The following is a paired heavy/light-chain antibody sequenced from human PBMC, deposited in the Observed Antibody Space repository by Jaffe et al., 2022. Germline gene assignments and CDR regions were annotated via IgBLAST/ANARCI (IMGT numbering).Heavy chain of an antibody. CDR2: IIPILGIA. CDR1: GGTFSSYT. J-gene: IGHJ3*02. CDR3: ARDNWNDGLGFHGSAFDI. Sequence: QVQLVQSGAEVKKPGSSVKVSCKASGGTFSSYTISWVRQAPGQGLEWMGRIIPILGIANYAQKFQGRVTITADKSTSTAYMELSSLRSEDTAVYYCARDNWNDGLGFHGSAFDIWGQGTMVTVSS. D-gene: IGHD1-20*01. V-gene: IGHV1-69*02.
Light chain of an antibody. Sequence: QSALTQPASVSGSPGQSITISCTGTSSDVGSYNLVSWYQQHPGKAPKLMIYEVSKRPSGVSNRFSGSKSGNTASLTISGLQAEDEADYYCCSYAGSSTEVFGTGTKVTVL. V-gene: IGLV2-23*02. CDR3: CSYAGSSTEV. CDR2: EVS. CDR1: SSDVGSYNL. J-gene: IGLJ1*01.